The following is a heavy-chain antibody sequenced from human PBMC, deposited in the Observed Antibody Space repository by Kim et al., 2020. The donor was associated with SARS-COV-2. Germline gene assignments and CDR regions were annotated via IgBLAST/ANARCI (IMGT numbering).Heavy chain of an antibody. V-gene: IGHV1-2*02. J-gene: IGHJ6*02. CDR3: ARTGITNSLPTFYYGMDV. Sequence: ASVKVSCKASGYTFTDYYMHWVRQAPGQGLEWMGWINLNTGGTKYAIQRFQGRVTFTRDTTISTAYMGLSSLSSDDTAVFYCARTGITNSLPTFYYGMDVSGHGTTLIVSS. CDR1: GYTFTDYY. CDR2: INLNTGGT. D-gene: IGHD3-3*01.